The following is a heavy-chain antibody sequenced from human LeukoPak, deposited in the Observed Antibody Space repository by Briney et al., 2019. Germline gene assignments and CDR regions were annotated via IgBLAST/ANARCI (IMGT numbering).Heavy chain of an antibody. CDR3: AKDERGYYDSSGFFGAIDY. Sequence: TGRSLRLSRAASGFTFNRYAMHWVRQAPGKGLEWVAFIWYDGSNKYYADSVKGRFTVSRDNSKNTLYLQMNSLRAEDTAVYYCAKDERGYYDSSGFFGAIDYWGQGSLVSVSS. CDR1: GFTFNRYA. J-gene: IGHJ4*02. D-gene: IGHD3-22*01. V-gene: IGHV3-33*06. CDR2: IWYDGSNK.